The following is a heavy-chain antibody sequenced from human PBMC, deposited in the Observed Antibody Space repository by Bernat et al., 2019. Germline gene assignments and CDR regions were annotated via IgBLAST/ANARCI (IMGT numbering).Heavy chain of an antibody. CDR1: GFTVSSNY. D-gene: IGHD3-9*01. Sequence: EVQLVESGGGLVQPGGSLRLSCAASGFTVSSNYMSWVRQAPGKGLEWVSVIYSGGTTYYADSVKGRFTISRDNSKNTLYLQMNSLRAEDTAVYYCARELPYYDILTGPYWGQGTLVTVSS. V-gene: IGHV3-66*01. CDR2: IYSGGTT. CDR3: ARELPYYDILTGPY. J-gene: IGHJ4*02.